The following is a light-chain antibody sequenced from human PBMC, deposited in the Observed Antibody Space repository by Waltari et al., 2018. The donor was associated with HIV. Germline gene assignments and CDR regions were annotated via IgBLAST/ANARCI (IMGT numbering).Light chain of an antibody. CDR3: MQALQTPYT. CDR1: QSLLHSNGINY. CDR2: VGS. Sequence: EILMTQSPPSLPVTPGKPASISFRSSQSLLHSNGINYLDCYLQKTGQSPQLLSYVGSNRASGVPDRFSGGGSGTDFTLKISRVEAEDLGGVYYCMQALQTPYTFGQGTKLELK. J-gene: IGKJ2*01. V-gene: IGKV2-28*01.